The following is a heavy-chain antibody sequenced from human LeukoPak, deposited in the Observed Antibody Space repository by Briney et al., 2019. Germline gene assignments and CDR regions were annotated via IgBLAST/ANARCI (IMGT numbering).Heavy chain of an antibody. D-gene: IGHD3-22*01. CDR1: GYTFTSHA. J-gene: IGHJ6*02. CDR2: INAGNGNT. CDR3: ARGPPYYYDSSDRTPTTGYYYGMDV. Sequence: GASVKVSCKASGYTFTSHAMHWVRQAPGQRLEWMGWINAGNGNTKYSQKFQGRVTITRDTSASTAYMELSSLRSEDTAVYYCARGPPYYYDSSDRTPTTGYYYGMDVWGQGTTVTVSS. V-gene: IGHV1-3*01.